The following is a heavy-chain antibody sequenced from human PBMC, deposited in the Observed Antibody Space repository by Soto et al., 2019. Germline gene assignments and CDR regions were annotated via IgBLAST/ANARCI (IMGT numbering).Heavy chain of an antibody. J-gene: IGHJ4*02. V-gene: IGHV3-23*01. CDR3: AKDAVYNDGLWLVSD. Sequence: PVGSLRLSCVVSGFSFNYAIIWVRQAPGKGQEWVSGITGGGSTEYAASVKGRFTISRDNSKNTMQLQMNSLRAEDTAMYYCAKDAVYNDGLWLVSDWGQGTLVTVSS. D-gene: IGHD2-21*01. CDR2: ITGGGST. CDR1: GFSFNYA.